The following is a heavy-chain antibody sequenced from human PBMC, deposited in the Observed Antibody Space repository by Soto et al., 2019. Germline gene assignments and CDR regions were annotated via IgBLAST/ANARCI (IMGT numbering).Heavy chain of an antibody. V-gene: IGHV1-18*01. J-gene: IGHJ6*01. Sequence: QVQLVQSGAEVKKPGASVKVSCKASGYTFTSYGISWVRQAPGQGLEWMGWISAYNGNTNYAQKLQGRVTMTTDTAKSTAYMELRSQRSDDTAVYYCARVGSRWYLAPNYYLYGMDVWGQGTTVTVSS. CDR3: ARVGSRWYLAPNYYLYGMDV. CDR1: GYTFTSYG. D-gene: IGHD6-13*01. CDR2: ISAYNGNT.